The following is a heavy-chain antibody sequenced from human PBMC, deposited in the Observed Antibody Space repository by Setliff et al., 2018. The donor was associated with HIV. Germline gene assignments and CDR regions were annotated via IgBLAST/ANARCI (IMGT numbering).Heavy chain of an antibody. J-gene: IGHJ4*02. V-gene: IGHV4-39*01. Sequence: KTSETLSLTCSVSGGSISSGAYYWEWIRQPPGKGLERIGGVDYSGSTYYNASLKSRVTMSVDTSKNQFSLILSPVTAADTAVYYCARQTGLRGYYGSNSLYYFDYWGKGMLVTVSS. CDR1: GGSISSGAYY. D-gene: IGHD3-10*01. CDR3: ARQTGLRGYYGSNSLYYFDY. CDR2: VDYSGST.